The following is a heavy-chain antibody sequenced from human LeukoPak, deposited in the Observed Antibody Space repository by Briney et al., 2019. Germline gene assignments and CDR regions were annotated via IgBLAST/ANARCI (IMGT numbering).Heavy chain of an antibody. CDR2: IYPGDSDT. V-gene: IGHV5-51*01. Sequence: GESLKISCKGSGYLFTSYWIGWVRQLPGKGLEWMGIIYPGDSDTIYSPSFQGQVTVSADKSISTAYLQWSSLKASDTAMYYCARNYCSSTSCYGAAFDIWGQGTMVTVSS. CDR3: ARNYCSSTSCYGAAFDI. CDR1: GYLFTSYW. D-gene: IGHD2-2*01. J-gene: IGHJ3*02.